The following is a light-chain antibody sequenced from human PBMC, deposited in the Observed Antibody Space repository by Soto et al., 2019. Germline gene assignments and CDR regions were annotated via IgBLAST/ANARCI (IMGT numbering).Light chain of an antibody. CDR2: KAS. J-gene: IGKJ3*01. Sequence: QLTQSPSTLSASVGDRVTILCRASQSVNSWMAWYQQRPGRTPKLLIYKASTLEIGVPSRFSGSGSGTEFTLTISSLQPDDFATYYCQQYNSYPRVFGPGTTLTIK. CDR1: QSVNSW. CDR3: QQYNSYPRV. V-gene: IGKV1-5*03.